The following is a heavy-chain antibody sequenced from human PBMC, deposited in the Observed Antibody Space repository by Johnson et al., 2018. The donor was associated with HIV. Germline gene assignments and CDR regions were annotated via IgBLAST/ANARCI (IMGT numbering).Heavy chain of an antibody. CDR3: AKDLFTEREDDSFDI. CDR1: EFTFGDFG. J-gene: IGHJ3*02. CDR2: IWYDGSNK. D-gene: IGHD1-26*01. V-gene: IGHV3-33*06. Sequence: QVQLVESGGRVVWPGGSLRLTCAASEFTFGDFGMNWVPQAPGKGLEWVAVIWYDGSNKYYADSVKGRFTISRDNSKNTLYLQMNSLRAEDTAVYYCAKDLFTEREDDSFDIWGQGTVVTVSS.